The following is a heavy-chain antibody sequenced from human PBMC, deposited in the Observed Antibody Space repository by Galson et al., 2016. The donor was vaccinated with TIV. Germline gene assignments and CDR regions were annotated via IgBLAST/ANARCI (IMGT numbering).Heavy chain of an antibody. Sequence: SLTCAVSGYSISSGYYWGWVRQGKGLQWLGSIYESGTTYSHPSLKSRLTMSVDTSKNQFSLKLSSVTAADTAVYYCMREGSTVTMHHYFGMDVWGQGTSVTVSS. V-gene: IGHV4-38-2*02. CDR2: IYESGTT. CDR1: GYSISSGYY. J-gene: IGHJ6*02. D-gene: IGHD4-17*01. CDR3: MREGSTVTMHHYFGMDV.